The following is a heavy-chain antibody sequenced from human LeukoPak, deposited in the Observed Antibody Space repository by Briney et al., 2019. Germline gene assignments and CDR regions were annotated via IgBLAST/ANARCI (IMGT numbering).Heavy chain of an antibody. J-gene: IGHJ4*02. V-gene: IGHV3-23*01. CDR3: AKDQNMVATAPFDC. D-gene: IGHD5-12*01. Sequence: GGSLRLSCAASGFTFSSYAMSWVRQAPGRGLEWVSAISGNAGSTYYADSVKGRFTISRDNSKNTLYLQMNSLRAEDTAIYYCAKDQNMVATAPFDCWGQGTLVTVSS. CDR2: ISGNAGST. CDR1: GFTFSSYA.